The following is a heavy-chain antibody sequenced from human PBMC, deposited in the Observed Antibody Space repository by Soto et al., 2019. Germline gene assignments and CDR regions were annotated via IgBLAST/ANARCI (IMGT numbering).Heavy chain of an antibody. CDR3: ARQGSNGAYYYYGMDV. D-gene: IGHD2-8*01. CDR2: IYPGDSDT. CDR1: GYRFSSYW. Sequence: GESLKISCKGSGYRFSSYWIAWVRQMPGKGLEWMGIIYPGDSDTIYSPPLQGQVTMSVDNSINTAYLQWSSLKASDTAMYYCARQGSNGAYYYYGMDVWGQGTPVTVSS. J-gene: IGHJ6*02. V-gene: IGHV5-51*01.